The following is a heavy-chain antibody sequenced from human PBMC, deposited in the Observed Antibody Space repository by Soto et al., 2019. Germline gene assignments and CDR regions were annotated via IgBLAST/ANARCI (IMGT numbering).Heavy chain of an antibody. CDR3: ARGDSSGWYAAVDY. J-gene: IGHJ4*02. Sequence: EVQLVESGGGLVQPGGSLRLSCAASGFTFSSYDMHWVRQATGKGLEWVSAIGTAGDTYYPGSVKGRFTISRENAKNSLYLQMNSLRAGDTAVYYCARGDSSGWYAAVDYWGQGTLVTVSS. D-gene: IGHD6-19*01. V-gene: IGHV3-13*04. CDR2: IGTAGDT. CDR1: GFTFSSYD.